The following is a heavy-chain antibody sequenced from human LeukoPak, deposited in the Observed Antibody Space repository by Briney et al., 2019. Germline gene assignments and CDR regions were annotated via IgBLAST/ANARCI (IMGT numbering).Heavy chain of an antibody. CDR1: GFSFSNYW. CDR3: AKGGSHDFDF. J-gene: IGHJ4*02. Sequence: SGGSLRLSCVASGFSFSNYWMAWVRQPPVKGLEWVANMGLRDRDKYYVDSVKGRFTISRDNAKNSMYLEMNSLRAEDTAVYYCAKGGSHDFDFWGRGTLVTVSS. V-gene: IGHV3-7*01. CDR2: MGLRDRDK. D-gene: IGHD3-10*01.